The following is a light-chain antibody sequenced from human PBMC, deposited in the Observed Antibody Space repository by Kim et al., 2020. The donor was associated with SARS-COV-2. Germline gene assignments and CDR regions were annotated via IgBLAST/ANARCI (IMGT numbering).Light chain of an antibody. Sequence: SSELTQDPAVSVASGQTVRITCQGDSLRSYYATWYQQKPGQAPILVIYGKNSRPSGIPDRFSGSSSGNTASLTITGAQADDEADYYCSSRASSGINWLFGGGTQLTVL. J-gene: IGLJ3*02. CDR1: SLRSYY. CDR2: GKN. V-gene: IGLV3-19*01. CDR3: SSRASSGINWL.